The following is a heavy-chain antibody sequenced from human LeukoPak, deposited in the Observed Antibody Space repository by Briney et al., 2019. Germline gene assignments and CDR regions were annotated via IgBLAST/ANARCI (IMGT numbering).Heavy chain of an antibody. V-gene: IGHV3-23*01. J-gene: IGHJ4*02. CDR3: AKDKGGFKYSSSSLDY. D-gene: IGHD6-6*01. Sequence: GGSLRLSCAASGFTFSSYATSWVRQAPGKGLEWVSGISGYGGTTYYAGSVKGRFTISRDNSKNTLYLQMTSLRAEDTAIYYCAKDKGGFKYSSSSLDYWGQGTLVTVSS. CDR1: GFTFSSYA. CDR2: ISGYGGTT.